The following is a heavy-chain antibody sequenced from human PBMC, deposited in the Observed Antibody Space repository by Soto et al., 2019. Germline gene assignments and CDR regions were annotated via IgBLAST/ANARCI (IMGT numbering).Heavy chain of an antibody. Sequence: EVQLLESGGGLVQPGGSLRLSCAASGFMFQTYAMSWVRQAPGKGLEWVSVISGSGDNTYYTDSVKGRFTVSRDNSKNTLSLQLNILRAEDTDIYYCAKDWGYCTNDGCYEYFQDWGQGTLVTVSS. CDR3: AKDWGYCTNDGCYEYFQD. J-gene: IGHJ1*01. CDR1: GFMFQTYA. CDR2: ISGSGDNT. V-gene: IGHV3-23*01. D-gene: IGHD2-8*01.